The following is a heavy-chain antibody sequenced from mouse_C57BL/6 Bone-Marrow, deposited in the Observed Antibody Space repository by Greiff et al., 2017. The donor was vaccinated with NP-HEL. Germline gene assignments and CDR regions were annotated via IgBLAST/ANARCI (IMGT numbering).Heavy chain of an antibody. CDR3: ARYGYYGSSYV. D-gene: IGHD1-1*01. CDR1: GYTFTSYW. CDR2: IDPSDSYT. Sequence: VKLQQPGAELVRPGTSVKLSCKASGYTFTSYWMHWVKQRPGQGLEWIGVIDPSDSYTNYNQKFKGKATLTVDTSSSTAYMQLSSLTSEDSAVYYCARYGYYGSSYVWGQGTLVTVSA. J-gene: IGHJ3*01. V-gene: IGHV1-59*01.